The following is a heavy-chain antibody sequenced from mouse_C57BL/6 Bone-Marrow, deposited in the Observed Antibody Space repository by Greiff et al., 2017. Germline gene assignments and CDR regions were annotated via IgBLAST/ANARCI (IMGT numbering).Heavy chain of an antibody. CDR1: GFSFNTYA. CDR3: VGLTEAMDY. J-gene: IGHJ4*01. D-gene: IGHD2-13*01. V-gene: IGHV10-1*01. Sequence: EVMLVESGGGLVQPKGSLKLSCAASGFSFNTYAMNWVRQAPGKGLEWVARIRSKSNNYATSYADSVKDRFTISRDDSESMLYLQMNNLKTEDTAMYYCVGLTEAMDYWGQGTSVTVSS. CDR2: IRSKSNNYAT.